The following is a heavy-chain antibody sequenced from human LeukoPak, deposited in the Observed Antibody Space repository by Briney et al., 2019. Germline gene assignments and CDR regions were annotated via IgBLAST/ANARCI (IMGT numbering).Heavy chain of an antibody. CDR1: GFTFSSYE. CDR3: TIHRGYCSGGSCLGI. CDR2: MTGSGHAI. V-gene: IGHV3-48*03. D-gene: IGHD2-15*01. J-gene: IGHJ3*02. Sequence: GGSLRLSCAAFGFTFSSYEMNWVRQTPGKGLEWLSYMTGSGHAIYYAESVKGRFTISRDNAKNSLYLQMNSLRAEDTAVYYCTIHRGYCSGGSCLGIWGQGTMVTVSS.